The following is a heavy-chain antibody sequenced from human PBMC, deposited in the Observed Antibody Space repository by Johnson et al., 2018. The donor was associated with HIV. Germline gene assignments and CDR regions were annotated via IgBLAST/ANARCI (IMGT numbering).Heavy chain of an antibody. CDR2: IWYDGSNK. CDR3: AKVRRGSSWYIAFDI. J-gene: IGHJ3*02. D-gene: IGHD6-13*01. CDR1: GFTFSSYG. Sequence: QVQLVESGGGVVQPGRSLRLSCAASGFTFSSYGMHWVRQAPGKGLEWVAVIWYDGSNKYYADSVKGRFTISRDNSKNTLYLQMNSLRAEDTAVYYCAKVRRGSSWYIAFDIWGQGTMVTGSA. V-gene: IGHV3-33*06.